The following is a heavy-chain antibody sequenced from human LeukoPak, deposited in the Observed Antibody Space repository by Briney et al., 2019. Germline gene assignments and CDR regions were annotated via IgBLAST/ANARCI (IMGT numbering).Heavy chain of an antibody. V-gene: IGHV1-2*02. CDR3: APLSPSYGGLFILWD. D-gene: IGHD3-16*01. CDR2: INPNSGGT. J-gene: IGHJ4*02. CDR1: GYTFTGYY. Sequence: ASVKVSCKASGYTFTGYYMHWVRQAPGQGLEWMGWINPNSGGTNYAQKFQGRVTITRDTSASTAYMELSSLRSEDTAVYYCAPLSPSYGGLFILWDWGQGTLVTVSS.